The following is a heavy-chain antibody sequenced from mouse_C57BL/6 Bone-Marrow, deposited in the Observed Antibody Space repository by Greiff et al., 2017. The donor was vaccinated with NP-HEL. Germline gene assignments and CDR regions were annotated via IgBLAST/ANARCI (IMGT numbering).Heavy chain of an antibody. Sequence: QVQLQQPGAELVKPGASVKLSCKASGYTFTSYWMQWVKQRPGQGLEWIGEIDPSDSDTNYNQKFKGKATLTVDTSSSTAYMQLSSLTSEDSAVYYCASQGAQATYWFAYWGQGTLVTVSA. CDR1: GYTFTSYW. CDR3: ASQGAQATYWFAY. V-gene: IGHV1-50*01. CDR2: IDPSDSDT. D-gene: IGHD3-2*02. J-gene: IGHJ3*01.